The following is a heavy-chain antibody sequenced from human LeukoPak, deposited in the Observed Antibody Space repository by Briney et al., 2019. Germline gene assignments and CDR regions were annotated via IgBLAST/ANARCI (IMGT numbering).Heavy chain of an antibody. CDR1: GGSISDYY. Sequence: SETLSLTCAVPGGSISDYYCSWIRQPPGKGLEWIGYISTSGSTTYNPSLRSRVTISVDTSKNQFSLTLSSVTAADTAVYYCARLGGYSYDFDSWGQGTLVTVSS. CDR2: ISTSGST. D-gene: IGHD5-18*01. CDR3: ARLGGYSYDFDS. J-gene: IGHJ4*02. V-gene: IGHV4-4*08.